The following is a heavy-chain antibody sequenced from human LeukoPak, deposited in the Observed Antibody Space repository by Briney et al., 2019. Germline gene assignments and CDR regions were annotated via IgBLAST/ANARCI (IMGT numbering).Heavy chain of an antibody. CDR1: GGSFSGYY. V-gene: IGHV4-34*01. D-gene: IGHD1-26*01. CDR3: ASWRTLSGSYYFDY. Sequence: SETLSLTCAVYGGSFSGYYWSWIRQPPGKGLEWIGEINHNGSTNYNPSLKSRVTISVDTSKNQFSLKLSSVTAADTAVYYCASWRTLSGSYYFDYWGQGTLVTVSS. CDR2: INHNGST. J-gene: IGHJ4*02.